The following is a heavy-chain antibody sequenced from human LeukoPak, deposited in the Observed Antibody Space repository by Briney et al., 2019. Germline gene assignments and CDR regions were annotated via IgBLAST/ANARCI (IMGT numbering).Heavy chain of an antibody. V-gene: IGHV4-34*01. CDR3: ARGQRASKSFDY. CDR1: GGSFSGYY. CDR2: INHSGST. D-gene: IGHD4-11*01. Sequence: SETLSLTCAVYGGSFSGYYWSWIRQPPGKGLEWIGEINHSGSTNYNPSLKSRVTISVDTSKNQFSLKLSSVTAADTAVYYCARGQRASKSFDYRGQGTLVTVSS. J-gene: IGHJ4*02.